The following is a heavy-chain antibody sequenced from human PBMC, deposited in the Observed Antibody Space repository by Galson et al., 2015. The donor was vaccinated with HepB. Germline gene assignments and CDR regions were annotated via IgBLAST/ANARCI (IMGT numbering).Heavy chain of an antibody. D-gene: IGHD1-26*01. CDR3: ASAAWELYYLDY. CDR2: ISAYNGNT. V-gene: IGHV1-18*01. CDR1: GFTFTSYG. J-gene: IGHJ4*02. Sequence: SVKVSCKASGFTFTSYGISWVRQAPGQGLEWMGWISAYNGNTNYAQKLQGRVTMTTDTSTSTAYMEMSSLRSDDTAEYYCASAAWELYYLDYWGQGTLVTVSS.